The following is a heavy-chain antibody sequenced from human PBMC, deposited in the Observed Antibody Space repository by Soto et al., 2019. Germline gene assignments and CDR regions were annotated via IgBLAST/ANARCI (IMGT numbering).Heavy chain of an antibody. D-gene: IGHD3-16*01. CDR2: ISDSGGST. CDR1: GFTFSSYD. J-gene: IGHJ4*02. Sequence: GGSLRLSCAASGFTFSSYDMHWVRQAPGKGLEWVAVISDSGGSTYYADSVKGRFTISRDNSKNTLYLQMNSLRAEDTAVYYCAKDGVYDYVWGRKGLYFDYWGQGTLVTVSS. V-gene: IGHV3-30*04. CDR3: AKDGVYDYVWGRKGLYFDY.